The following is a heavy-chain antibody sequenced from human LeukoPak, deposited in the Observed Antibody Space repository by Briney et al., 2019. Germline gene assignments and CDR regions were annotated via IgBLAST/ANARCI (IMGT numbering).Heavy chain of an antibody. CDR1: GFTFSSYA. V-gene: IGHV3-23*01. CDR3: AKERAYYYDSSGYPY. D-gene: IGHD3-22*01. J-gene: IGHJ4*02. CDR2: ISGSGGST. Sequence: GGSLRLSCAASGFTFSSYAMSWVRQAPGKGLEWVSAISGSGGSTYYADSVKGRFTISRDNSKYTLYLQMNSLRAEDTAVYYCAKERAYYYDSSGYPYWGQGTLVTVSS.